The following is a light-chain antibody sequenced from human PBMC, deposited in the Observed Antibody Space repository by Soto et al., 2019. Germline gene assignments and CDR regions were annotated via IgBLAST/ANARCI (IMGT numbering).Light chain of an antibody. CDR2: DVS. Sequence: QSVLTQPASVSGSPGQSITISCTGTSSDVGGYNYVSWYQQHPGKAPKLMIYDVSNRPSGVSNRFSGSKSGNTASLTISGLQAEDEADYYGSSYTSTSTLRVFGGG. CDR3: SSYTSTSTLRV. V-gene: IGLV2-14*01. CDR1: SSDVGGYNY. J-gene: IGLJ2*01.